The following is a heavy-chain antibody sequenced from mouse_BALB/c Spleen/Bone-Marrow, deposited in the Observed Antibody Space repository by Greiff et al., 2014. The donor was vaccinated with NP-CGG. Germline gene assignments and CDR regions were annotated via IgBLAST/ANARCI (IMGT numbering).Heavy chain of an antibody. CDR1: GFTFSSFG. J-gene: IGHJ4*01. D-gene: IGHD2-4*01. CDR2: ISNGSSTI. V-gene: IGHV5-17*02. CDR3: ARKGAMITHYYAMDY. Sequence: DVHLVESGGGLVQPGGSWKLSCAASGFTFSSFGMHWVRQAPEKGLGWVAYISNGSSTIYYADTVKGRFTISRDNPKNTLFLQMTSLRSEDTAMYYCARKGAMITHYYAMDYWGQGTSVTVSS.